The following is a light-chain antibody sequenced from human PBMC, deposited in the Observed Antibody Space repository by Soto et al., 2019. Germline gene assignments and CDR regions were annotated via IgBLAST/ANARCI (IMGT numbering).Light chain of an antibody. Sequence: VWTPFPATLSLSTGERATLSCRASLNVNSYLAWYQQKPGQAPRLLIYDASNRAAGIPARFSGSGSGTDFTLTISSLGPEDFAIYYCQQRQYWPPITFGQGTRLEI. CDR3: QQRQYWPPIT. V-gene: IGKV3-11*01. CDR1: LNVNSY. CDR2: DAS. J-gene: IGKJ5*01.